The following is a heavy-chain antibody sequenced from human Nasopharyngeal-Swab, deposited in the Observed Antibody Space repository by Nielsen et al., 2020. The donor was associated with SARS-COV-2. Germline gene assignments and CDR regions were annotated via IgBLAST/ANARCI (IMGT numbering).Heavy chain of an antibody. CDR3: AREGAHYYDSSGYFSHDY. J-gene: IGHJ4*02. D-gene: IGHD3-22*01. CDR2: IIPIFGTA. V-gene: IGHV1-69*01. Sequence: WVRQAPGQGLDWMGGIIPIFGTANYAQKFQGRVTITADESTRTAYMELSSLRAEDTAMYYCAREGAHYYDSSGYFSHDYWGQGTLVTVSS.